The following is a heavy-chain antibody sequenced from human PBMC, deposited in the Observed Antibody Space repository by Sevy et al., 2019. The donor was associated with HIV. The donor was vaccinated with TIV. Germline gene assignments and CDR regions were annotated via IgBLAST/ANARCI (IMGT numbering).Heavy chain of an antibody. V-gene: IGHV1-69*13. CDR1: GGTFSSYG. Sequence: ASVKVSCKASGGTFSSYGISWVRQAPGQGLEWMGGIIPILGTVNYAQKFQGRVTITADESTTTAYMELSSLRSADTDAYYCARGGGNGWYYFDSWGQETLVTVSS. CDR2: IIPILGTV. CDR3: ARGGGNGWYYFDS. D-gene: IGHD6-19*01. J-gene: IGHJ4*02.